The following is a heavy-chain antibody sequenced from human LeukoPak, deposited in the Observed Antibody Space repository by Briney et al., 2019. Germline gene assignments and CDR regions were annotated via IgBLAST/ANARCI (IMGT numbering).Heavy chain of an antibody. CDR1: GGSFSGYY. J-gene: IGHJ5*02. CDR2: INHSGST. CDR3: ARGPYYDRWP. V-gene: IGHV4-34*01. D-gene: IGHD3-22*01. Sequence: PSETLSLTCAVYGGSFSGYYWSWIRQPPGKGLEWIGEINHSGSTNYNPSLKSRVTISVDTSKNQFSLKLSSVTAADTAVYYCARGPYYDRWPRGQGTLVTVSS.